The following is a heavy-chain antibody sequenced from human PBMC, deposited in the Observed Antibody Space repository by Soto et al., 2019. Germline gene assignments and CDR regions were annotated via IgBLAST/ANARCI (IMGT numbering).Heavy chain of an antibody. V-gene: IGHV1-18*04. Sequence: ASVKVSCKASGYTFTSYGISWVRQAPGQGLEWMGWISAYNGNTNYAQKLQGRVTMTTDTSTSTAYMELRSLRSDDTAVYYCARDGSIYYYDSSSYVPYWFDPWGQGTLVTVSS. CDR1: GYTFTSYG. CDR2: ISAYNGNT. J-gene: IGHJ5*02. D-gene: IGHD3-22*01. CDR3: ARDGSIYYYDSSSYVPYWFDP.